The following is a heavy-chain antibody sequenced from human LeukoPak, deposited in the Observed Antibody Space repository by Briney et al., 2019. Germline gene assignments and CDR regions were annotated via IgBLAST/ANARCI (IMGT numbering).Heavy chain of an antibody. J-gene: IGHJ3*02. Sequence: ASVKVSCKASGGTFSSYAISWVRQAPGQGLEWMGRIIPIFGIANYAQKFQGRVTITADKSTSTAYMELSSLRSEDTAVYYCASDCTYGVCSDDAFDIWGQGTMDTVSS. V-gene: IGHV1-69*04. CDR3: ASDCTYGVCSDDAFDI. D-gene: IGHD2-8*01. CDR2: IIPIFGIA. CDR1: GGTFSSYA.